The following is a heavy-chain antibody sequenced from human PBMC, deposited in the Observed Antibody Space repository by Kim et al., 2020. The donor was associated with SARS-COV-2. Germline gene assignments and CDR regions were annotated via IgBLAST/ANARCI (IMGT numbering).Heavy chain of an antibody. Sequence: SETLSLTCAVYGGSFSGYYWSWIRQPPGKGLEWIGEINHSGSTNYNPSLKSRVTISVDTSKNQFSLKLSSVTAADTAVYYCARRDRRRIDCSGGSCYSLAPKIDYWGQGTLVTVSS. J-gene: IGHJ4*02. D-gene: IGHD2-15*01. V-gene: IGHV4-34*01. CDR3: ARRDRRRIDCSGGSCYSLAPKIDY. CDR2: INHSGST. CDR1: GGSFSGYY.